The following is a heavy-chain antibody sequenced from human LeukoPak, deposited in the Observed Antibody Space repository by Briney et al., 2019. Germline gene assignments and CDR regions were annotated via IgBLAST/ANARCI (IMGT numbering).Heavy chain of an antibody. J-gene: IGHJ5*02. CDR3: ARHGARSPGLRYFDWLDNWFDP. CDR2: IYPGDSDT. D-gene: IGHD3-9*01. CDR1: GYSFTSYW. Sequence: GESPKISCKGSGYSFTSYWIGWVRQMPGKGLEWMGIIYPGDSDTRYSPSFQGQVTISADKSISTAYLQWSSLKASDTAMYYCARHGARSPGLRYFDWLDNWFDPWGQGTLVTVSS. V-gene: IGHV5-51*01.